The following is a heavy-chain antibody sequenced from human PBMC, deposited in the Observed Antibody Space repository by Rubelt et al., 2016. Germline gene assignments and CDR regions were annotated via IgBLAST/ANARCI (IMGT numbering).Heavy chain of an antibody. CDR2: INSDGSST. CDR3: AKAWYYYDSSGYFDY. D-gene: IGHD3-22*01. V-gene: IGHV3-74*01. Sequence: AASGFTFSSYWMHWVRQAPGKGLVWVSRINSDGSSTSYADPVKGRFTISRDNSKNTLYLQMNSLRAEDTAVYYCAKAWYYYDSSGYFDYWGQGTLVTVSS. CDR1: GFTFSSYW. J-gene: IGHJ4*02.